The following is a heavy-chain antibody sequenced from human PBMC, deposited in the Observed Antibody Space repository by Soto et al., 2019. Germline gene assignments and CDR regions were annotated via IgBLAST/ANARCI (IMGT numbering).Heavy chain of an antibody. J-gene: IGHJ4*02. CDR2: ISAYNGNT. D-gene: IGHD6-13*01. CDR3: ASSSGWYKVHFEY. V-gene: IGHV1-18*04. CDR1: GYTFTSYF. Sequence: RASVEVAFKASGYTFTSYFSSVVLHSPGQGLEWMGWISAYNGNTNYAQKLQGRVTMTTDTSTSTAYMELRSLRSDDTAVYYCASSSGWYKVHFEYCGQAHMVSVS.